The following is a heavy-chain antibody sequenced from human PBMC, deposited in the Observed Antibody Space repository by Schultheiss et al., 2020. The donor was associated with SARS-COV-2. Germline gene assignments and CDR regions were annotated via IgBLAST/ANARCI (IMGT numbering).Heavy chain of an antibody. Sequence: GGSLRLSCAASGFTFSSYGMHWVRQAPGKGLEWVAVISYDGSNKYYADSVKGRFTISRDNSKNTLYLQMNSLRAEDTAVYYCARERDTAMVTIGYWFDPWGQGTLVTVSS. D-gene: IGHD5-18*01. J-gene: IGHJ5*02. CDR3: ARERDTAMVTIGYWFDP. CDR1: GFTFSSYG. V-gene: IGHV3-30*03. CDR2: ISYDGSNK.